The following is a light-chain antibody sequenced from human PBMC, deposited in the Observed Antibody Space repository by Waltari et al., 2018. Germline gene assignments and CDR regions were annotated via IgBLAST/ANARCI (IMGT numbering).Light chain of an antibody. CDR1: QTILHNPNNNYY. CDR3: QQYDSPPWT. V-gene: IGKV4-1*01. Sequence: DIVMTQSPDSLAVSLGERATLNCKSSQTILHNPNNNYYLPWYQQKPGQPPKLLIYWASTRESGVPDRFSGSGSGTDFTLTISSLQAEDVAVYYCQQYDSPPWTFGQGTKVEI. J-gene: IGKJ1*01. CDR2: WAS.